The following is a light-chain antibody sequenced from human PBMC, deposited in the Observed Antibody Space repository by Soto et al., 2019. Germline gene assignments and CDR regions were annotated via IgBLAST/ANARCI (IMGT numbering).Light chain of an antibody. CDR1: SSDVGGYNY. Sequence: QSALTQPASVSGSPGQSITISCTGTSSDVGGYNYVSWYQQHPGKAPKLMIYDVSNRPSGVSNRFSGSKSGNTASLTISGLQDEDEAHYYCSSYTSSSTLFGGGPKVTVL. CDR3: SSYTSSSTL. J-gene: IGLJ2*01. CDR2: DVS. V-gene: IGLV2-14*01.